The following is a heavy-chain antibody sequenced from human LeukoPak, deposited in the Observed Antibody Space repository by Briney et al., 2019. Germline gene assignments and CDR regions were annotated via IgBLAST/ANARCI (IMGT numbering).Heavy chain of an antibody. Sequence: PSETLSLTCTVSGGSISSYYWSWIRQPPGKGLEWIGYIYYSGSTNYNPSLKSRVTISVDTSKNQFSLKLSSVTAADTAVYYCARLFVGATTSYYFDYGGQGTLVTVSS. V-gene: IGHV4-59*01. D-gene: IGHD1-26*01. CDR1: GGSISSYY. J-gene: IGHJ4*02. CDR3: ARLFVGATTSYYFDY. CDR2: IYYSGST.